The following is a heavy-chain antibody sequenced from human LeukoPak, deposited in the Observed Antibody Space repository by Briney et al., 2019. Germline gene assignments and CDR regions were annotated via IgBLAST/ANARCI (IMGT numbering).Heavy chain of an antibody. Sequence: PSQTLSLTCTVSGGSVSSGDYYWGWIRQPPGKGLEWIGYIYYSGSTYYNPSLKSRVTISVDTSKNQFSLKLSSVTAADTAVYYCARVRIYGSGTYYHDYWGQGTLVTVSS. D-gene: IGHD3-10*01. CDR1: GGSVSSGDYY. CDR3: ARVRIYGSGTYYHDY. V-gene: IGHV4-30-4*01. CDR2: IYYSGST. J-gene: IGHJ4*02.